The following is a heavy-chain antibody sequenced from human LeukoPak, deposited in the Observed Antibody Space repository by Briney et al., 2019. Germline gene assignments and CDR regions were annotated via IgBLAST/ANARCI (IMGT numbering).Heavy chain of an antibody. CDR3: GAVAGRDYYYYYHMDV. J-gene: IGHJ6*03. V-gene: IGHV3-23*01. D-gene: IGHD6-19*01. Sequence: PGGSLRPSCAASGFTFSSYAMSWVRQAPGKGLEWVSAISGSGGSTYYADSVKGRFTISRDNSKNTLYLQMNSLRAEDTAVYYCGAVAGRDYYYYYHMDVWGKGTTVTVSS. CDR1: GFTFSSYA. CDR2: ISGSGGST.